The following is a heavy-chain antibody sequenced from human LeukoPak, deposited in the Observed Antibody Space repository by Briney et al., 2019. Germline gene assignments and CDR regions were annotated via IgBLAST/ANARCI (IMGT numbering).Heavy chain of an antibody. Sequence: SETLSLTCTLSGGSICQYHWRGIPQPAGKGLEWIGQVHISGSTNYNPPLKGRVRMSRNTTEDQVFLTIKSLTAGEPACFYLGGRDISSGWSFDYWGEGTLVTVSS. CDR1: GGSICQYH. CDR2: VHISGST. V-gene: IGHV4-4*07. D-gene: IGHD6-19*01. J-gene: IGHJ4*02. CDR3: GGRDISSGWSFDY.